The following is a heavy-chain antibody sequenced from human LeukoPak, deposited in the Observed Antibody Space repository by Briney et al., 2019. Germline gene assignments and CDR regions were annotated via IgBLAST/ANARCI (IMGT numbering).Heavy chain of an antibody. CDR1: GFTFSSYA. D-gene: IGHD1-1*01. CDR2: ITGSGGDT. Sequence: PGGSLRLSCAASGFTFSSYAMSWVRQAPGKGQEWVSGITGSGGDTYYADSVKGRFTISRDNSKNTLYLQMTSLRAEDTAAYYCATKRNIETTSADDFWGQGTLVTVSS. CDR3: ATKRNIETTSADDF. J-gene: IGHJ4*02. V-gene: IGHV3-23*01.